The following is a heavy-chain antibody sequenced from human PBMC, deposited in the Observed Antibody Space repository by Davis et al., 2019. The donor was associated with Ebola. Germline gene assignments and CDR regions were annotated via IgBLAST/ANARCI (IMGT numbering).Heavy chain of an antibody. V-gene: IGHV1-18*04. D-gene: IGHD5-24*01. Sequence: ASAKVSCKVSGNTFTDYNVHWVRQAPGQGLEWMGWISPYNGNTNYAQKLQGRVAMTTDTFTSTAYMELRSLTSDDSAVYYCARRGDGYNWGDYWGQGALVTVSS. J-gene: IGHJ4*02. CDR1: GNTFTDYN. CDR2: ISPYNGNT. CDR3: ARRGDGYNWGDY.